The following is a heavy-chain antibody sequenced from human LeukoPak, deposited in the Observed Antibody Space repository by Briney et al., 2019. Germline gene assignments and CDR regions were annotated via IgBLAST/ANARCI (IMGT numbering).Heavy chain of an antibody. V-gene: IGHV3-48*02. CDR2: NSSTSSTI. J-gene: IGHJ3*02. D-gene: IGHD3-22*01. CDR1: GFTFNSYS. CDR3: ARGVRIATMIVVITHDAFDI. Sequence: PGGSLRLSCAASGFTFNSYSMNWVRQAPGKGLEWVSYNSSTSSTIYYADSVMGRFTISRDNAKNSLYLQMSSLGDEDTAVYYCARGVRIATMIVVITHDAFDIWGQGTMVTVSS.